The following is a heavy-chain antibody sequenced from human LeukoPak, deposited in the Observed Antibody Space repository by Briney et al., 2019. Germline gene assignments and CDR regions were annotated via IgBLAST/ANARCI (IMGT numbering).Heavy chain of an antibody. CDR1: GFIFSDYY. CDR3: ARDLSTVTSFDF. Sequence: GGSLRLSCAASGFIFSDYYMSWIRQAPGKGLEWISYISSSDNTIFYADSVKGRFTISRDNAKNSLYLQMNSLRAEDTAFYYCARDLSTVTSFDFGGQGTLVTVSS. V-gene: IGHV3-11*01. J-gene: IGHJ4*02. CDR2: ISSSDNTI. D-gene: IGHD4-17*01.